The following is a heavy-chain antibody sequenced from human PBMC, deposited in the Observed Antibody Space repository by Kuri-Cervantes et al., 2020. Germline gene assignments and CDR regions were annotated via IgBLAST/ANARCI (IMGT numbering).Heavy chain of an antibody. CDR2: IDSDGSST. Sequence: GESLKISCEASGFTFSGYWMHWVRQVPGKGLVWVARIDSDGSSTIYVDSVRGRFIISRDNAKNSLYLQMNSLRAEDTALYHCARGYCSGGSCYSGENLFDYWGQGTLVTVSS. CDR1: GFTFSGYW. CDR3: ARGYCSGGSCYSGENLFDY. V-gene: IGHV3-74*01. J-gene: IGHJ4*02. D-gene: IGHD2-15*01.